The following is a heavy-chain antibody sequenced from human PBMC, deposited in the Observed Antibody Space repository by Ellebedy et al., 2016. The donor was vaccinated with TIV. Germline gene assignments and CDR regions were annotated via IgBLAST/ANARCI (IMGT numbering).Heavy chain of an antibody. Sequence: SETLSLTCAVYGGSFSGYYWSWIRQPPGKGLEWIGEINHSGSTNYNPSLKSRVTISVDTSKNQFSLKLSSVTAADTAVYYCAKGYYDSDAFDIWGQGTMVTVSS. CDR2: INHSGST. J-gene: IGHJ3*02. D-gene: IGHD3-22*01. CDR1: GGSFSGYY. V-gene: IGHV4-34*01. CDR3: AKGYYDSDAFDI.